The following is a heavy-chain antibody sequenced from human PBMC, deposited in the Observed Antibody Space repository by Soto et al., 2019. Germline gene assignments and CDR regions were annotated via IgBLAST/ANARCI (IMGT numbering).Heavy chain of an antibody. CDR1: GSTFSYYW. D-gene: IGHD1-26*01. Sequence: EVQLLESGGALVHPGEPLKPPCEASGSTFSYYWMNWVRQPQGMGLVWVQRIHSDGSSTTYADSVKGRFTISRDNARNTLYLQMNSLRAEDTAVYYCARGDRGAFDLWGQGTVLTVSS. CDR3: ARGDRGAFDL. V-gene: IGHV3-74*03. J-gene: IGHJ3*01. CDR2: IHSDGSST.